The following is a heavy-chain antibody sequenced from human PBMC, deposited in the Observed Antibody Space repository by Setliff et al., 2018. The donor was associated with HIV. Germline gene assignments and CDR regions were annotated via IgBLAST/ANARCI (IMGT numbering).Heavy chain of an antibody. J-gene: IGHJ4*02. Sequence: PSETLRLSCEASGFTVSSSYMAWVRQAPGKGLEWVSTIYSDGSTYHRDSVKGRFTLSRDNSKNTVYLQVGSLRPDDTAMYYCARSRPYNSALDYWGQGTLVTVSS. CDR3: ARSRPYNSALDY. V-gene: IGHV3-66*02. CDR1: GFTVSSSY. D-gene: IGHD6-25*01. CDR2: IYSDGST.